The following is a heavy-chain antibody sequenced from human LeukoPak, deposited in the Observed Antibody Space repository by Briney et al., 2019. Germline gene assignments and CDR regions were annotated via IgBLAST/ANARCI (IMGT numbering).Heavy chain of an antibody. CDR3: ARDLLGYSSEYYFDY. CDR1: GASISSWY. J-gene: IGHJ4*02. D-gene: IGHD6-19*01. V-gene: IGHV4-59*12. Sequence: SETLSLTCTVSGASISSWYWSWIRQPPGKGLEWIGYIYGSGNTNYNPSLKSRVTMSIGTSKNQFSLKLSSVTAADTAVYYCARDLLGYSSEYYFDYWGQGTLVAVSS. CDR2: IYGSGNT.